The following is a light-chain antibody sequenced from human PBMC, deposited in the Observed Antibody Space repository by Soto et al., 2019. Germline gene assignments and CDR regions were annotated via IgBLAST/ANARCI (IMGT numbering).Light chain of an antibody. CDR2: DAY. Sequence: EIVFTQSPGTLSLSPGERATLSCRASQIFRGLLAWYQQKXVPAPTLLIYDAYNMATGIPPRFSGSGSAKDLTLTITRLEPEDFAVYYCQQYGRSPWTFGQGTKVDIK. CDR3: QQYGRSPWT. CDR1: QIFRGL. V-gene: IGKV3-20*01. J-gene: IGKJ1*01.